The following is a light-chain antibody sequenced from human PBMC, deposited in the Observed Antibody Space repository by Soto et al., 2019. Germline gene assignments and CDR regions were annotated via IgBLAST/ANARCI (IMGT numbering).Light chain of an antibody. CDR2: DVT. V-gene: IGLV2-14*01. Sequence: QSALTQPASVSGSPGQSITISCTGTSSDVGGYNYVSWYQQHPGNVPKVMIYDVTNRPSGVSNRFSGSKSGSTASLTISGLQAEDEADYYCTLYTSSSTYVFGTGTKLTVL. J-gene: IGLJ1*01. CDR3: TLYTSSSTYV. CDR1: SSDVGGYNY.